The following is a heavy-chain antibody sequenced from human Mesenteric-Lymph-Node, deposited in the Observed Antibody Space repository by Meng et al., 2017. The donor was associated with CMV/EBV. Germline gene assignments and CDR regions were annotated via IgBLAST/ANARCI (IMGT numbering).Heavy chain of an antibody. CDR3: ARVKRPITIFGVAPGWFDP. CDR2: IYYSGST. D-gene: IGHD3-3*01. V-gene: IGHV4-39*07. CDR1: SGSYY. J-gene: IGHJ5*02. Sequence: SGSYYWGWIRQPPGKGLEWIGSIYYSGSTYYNPSLKSRVTISVDTSKNQFSLKLSSVTAADTAVYYCARVKRPITIFGVAPGWFDPWGQGTLVTVSS.